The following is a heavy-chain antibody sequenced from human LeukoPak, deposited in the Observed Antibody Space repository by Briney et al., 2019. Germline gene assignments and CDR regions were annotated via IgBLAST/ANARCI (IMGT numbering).Heavy chain of an antibody. CDR1: GYTFTGYY. CDR2: INPNSGGT. D-gene: IGHD5-18*01. V-gene: IGHV1-2*02. J-gene: IGHJ4*02. CDR3: ARAGYSYGKIDY. Sequence: ASVKVSCKASGYTFTGYYMHWVRQAPGHGLEWMGWINPNSGGTNYAQKFQGRVTMTRDTSISTAYMELSSLRSEDTAVYYCARAGYSYGKIDYWGQGTLVTVSS.